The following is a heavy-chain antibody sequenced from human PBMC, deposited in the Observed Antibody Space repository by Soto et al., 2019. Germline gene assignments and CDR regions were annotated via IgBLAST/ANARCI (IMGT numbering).Heavy chain of an antibody. V-gene: IGHV1-2*04. D-gene: IGHD6-19*01. Sequence: QVQLVQSGAEVKKPGASVKVSCKASGYTFTGYYMHWVRQAPGQGLEWMGWINPNSGGTNYAQKFQGWVTMTRDTSISTAYRELSRLRSDDTAVYYCARVPSPPDSGWYYFDYWGQGTLVTVSS. CDR2: INPNSGGT. CDR3: ARVPSPPDSGWYYFDY. J-gene: IGHJ4*02. CDR1: GYTFTGYY.